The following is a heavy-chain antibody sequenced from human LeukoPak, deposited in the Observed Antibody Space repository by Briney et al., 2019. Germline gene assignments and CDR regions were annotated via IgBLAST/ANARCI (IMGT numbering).Heavy chain of an antibody. Sequence: KAGGSLRLSCAASGFTFSDYYMSWIRQAPGKGLEWVSYISSSSSYTNYADSVKGRFTISRDNAKNSLYLQMNSLRAEDTAVYYCARVDYYGSGSSGYYYYGMDVWGQGTTVTVSS. V-gene: IGHV3-11*06. CDR1: GFTFSDYY. D-gene: IGHD3-10*01. CDR3: ARVDYYGSGSSGYYYYGMDV. J-gene: IGHJ6*02. CDR2: ISSSSSYT.